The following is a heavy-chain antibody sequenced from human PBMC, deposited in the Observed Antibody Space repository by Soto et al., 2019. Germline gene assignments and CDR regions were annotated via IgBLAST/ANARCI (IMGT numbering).Heavy chain of an antibody. V-gene: IGHV4-30-4*01. CDR3: AGGCCGSDPAYFDY. J-gene: IGHJ4*02. CDR2: IYYSGST. Sequence: KTSETLSLTCTVSGGSISSGDYYWSWIRQPPGKGLEWIGYIYYSGSTYYNPSLKSRVTISVDTSKNQFSLKLSSVTAADTAIYYCAGGCCGSDPAYFDYWGQGTLVTVSS. D-gene: IGHD5-12*01. CDR1: GGSISSGDYY.